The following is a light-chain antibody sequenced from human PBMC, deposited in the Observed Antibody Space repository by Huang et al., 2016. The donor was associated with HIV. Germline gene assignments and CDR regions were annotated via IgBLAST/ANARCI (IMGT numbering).Light chain of an antibody. V-gene: IGKV1-NL1*01. CDR3: QQYFADPVT. J-gene: IGKJ2*01. CDR1: QDLGRS. Sequence: DLQMTQSPSSLSASVGDRVTITCRASQDLGRSLAWFQQKPGKAPKLLLYSTFVLESGVPPRFTGSGSVTEYTLTINRLQPQDFATYYCQQYFADPVTFGQGTRLDIK. CDR2: STF.